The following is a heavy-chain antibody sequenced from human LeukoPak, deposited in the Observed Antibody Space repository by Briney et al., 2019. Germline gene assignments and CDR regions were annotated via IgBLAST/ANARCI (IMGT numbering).Heavy chain of an antibody. Sequence: ASVKVSCKASGYTFTSYGISWVRQAPGQGLEWMGWISAYNGNTNYAQKLQGRVTMTTDTSTSTAYMELRSLRSDDTAVYYCARFEGFGELLHDRERPEPFDYWGQGTLVTLSS. V-gene: IGHV1-18*01. CDR3: ARFEGFGELLHDRERPEPFDY. J-gene: IGHJ4*02. CDR2: ISAYNGNT. D-gene: IGHD3-10*01. CDR1: GYTFTSYG.